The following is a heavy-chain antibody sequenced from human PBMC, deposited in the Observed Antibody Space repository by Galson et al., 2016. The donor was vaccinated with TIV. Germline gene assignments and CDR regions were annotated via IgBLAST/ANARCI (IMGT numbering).Heavy chain of an antibody. CDR3: AKDWWVTYTDRPFFEF. CDR2: MYFPGNI. D-gene: IGHD2-15*01. CDR1: GASITDSY. J-gene: IGHJ4*02. V-gene: IGHV4-4*07. Sequence: SETLSLTCTVSGASITDSYWSWIRQPAGKGLEWIGRMYFPGNINYNPSLGSRVSMSADPSNNQFSLELSSVTAADTAVYYCAKDWWVTYTDRPFFEFWGQGILVTVSS.